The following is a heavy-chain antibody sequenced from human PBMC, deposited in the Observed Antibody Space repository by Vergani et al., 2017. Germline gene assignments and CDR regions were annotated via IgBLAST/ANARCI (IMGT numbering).Heavy chain of an antibody. D-gene: IGHD2-2*01. V-gene: IGHV3-23*01. Sequence: EVQLLESGGGLVQPGGSLRLSCAASGFTFSSYAMSWVRQAPGKGLEWVSAISGSGGSTYYADSVKGRFTISRDNSKNTLYLQMNSLRAEDTAVYYCAKAWFCSSTSCYFSPSDAFDVWGQGTMVTVSS. CDR3: AKAWFCSSTSCYFSPSDAFDV. J-gene: IGHJ3*01. CDR2: ISGSGGST. CDR1: GFTFSSYA.